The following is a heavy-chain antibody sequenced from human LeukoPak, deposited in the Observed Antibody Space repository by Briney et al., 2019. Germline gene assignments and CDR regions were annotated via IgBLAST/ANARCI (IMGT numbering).Heavy chain of an antibody. CDR1: GFTFSSYE. CDR2: ISSSGTTI. CDR3: ARTSTTVGTSINY. Sequence: GGSLRLSCAASGFTFSSYEMNWVRQAPGKGLEWISCISSSGTTIYYADSVKGRFTISRDNAKNSLYLQMNSLRAEDTALYYCARTSTTVGTSINYWGQGTLVTVSS. V-gene: IGHV3-48*03. J-gene: IGHJ4*02. D-gene: IGHD1-26*01.